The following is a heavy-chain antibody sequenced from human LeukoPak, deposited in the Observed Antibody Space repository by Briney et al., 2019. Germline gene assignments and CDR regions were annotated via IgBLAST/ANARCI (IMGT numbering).Heavy chain of an antibody. J-gene: IGHJ6*03. Sequence: GGSLRFSCAVSGCSLRSFWMSWVRQAPGKGLEWVSAISGSGGSTYYADSVKGRFTISRDNSKNTLYLQMNSLRAEDTAVYYCAKSLESTNYYYHMDVWGKGTTVTISS. CDR1: GCSLRSFW. V-gene: IGHV3-23*01. CDR2: ISGSGGST. D-gene: IGHD2-2*01. CDR3: AKSLESTNYYYHMDV.